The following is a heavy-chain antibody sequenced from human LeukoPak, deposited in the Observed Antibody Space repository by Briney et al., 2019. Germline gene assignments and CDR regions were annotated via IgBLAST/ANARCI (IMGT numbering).Heavy chain of an antibody. Sequence: ASVKVSCKASGYTFTSYYMHWVRQAPGQGLEWMGIINPSGGSTSYAQKFQGRVTMTRDTSTSTAYMELTSMRSEDTAVYYCASSYGDYSFDIWGQGTMVTVSS. CDR2: INPSGGST. V-gene: IGHV1-46*01. CDR3: ASSYGDYSFDI. D-gene: IGHD4-17*01. CDR1: GYTFTSYY. J-gene: IGHJ3*02.